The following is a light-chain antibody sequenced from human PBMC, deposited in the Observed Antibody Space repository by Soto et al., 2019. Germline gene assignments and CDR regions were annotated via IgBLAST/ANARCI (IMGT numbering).Light chain of an antibody. CDR1: SSNIGAGYN. Sequence: QSVLTQPPSVSGAPGQRVTISCTGSSSNIGAGYNVQWYQQLPGTAPKLLIYGDSNRPSGVPDRFSGSKSGTSASLAITGLQAEDEADYYCQSNDSSLSGRVFGTGTKLTVL. CDR2: GDS. CDR3: QSNDSSLSGRV. V-gene: IGLV1-40*01. J-gene: IGLJ1*01.